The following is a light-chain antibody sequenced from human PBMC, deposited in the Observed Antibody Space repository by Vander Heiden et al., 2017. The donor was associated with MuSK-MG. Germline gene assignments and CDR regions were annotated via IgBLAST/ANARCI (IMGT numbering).Light chain of an antibody. V-gene: IGLV1-44*01. CDR2: STN. Sequence: VVTQPPSASGTPGQRVTISCSGSSSNIGTSTVSWYQQLPGAAPKLLIFSTNQRPSGVPDRFSGSKSGTSASLAISGLQSDDEADYYCAVWDDSLNGPVFGGGTKLTVL. CDR3: AVWDDSLNGPV. J-gene: IGLJ2*01. CDR1: SSNIGTST.